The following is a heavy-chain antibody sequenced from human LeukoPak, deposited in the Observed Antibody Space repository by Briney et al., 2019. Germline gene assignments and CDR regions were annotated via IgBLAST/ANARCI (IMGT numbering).Heavy chain of an antibody. CDR3: AKVGLEWLFPGGYYYYYMDV. Sequence: AGGSLRLSCAASGFTVGTNYMSWVRQAPGKGLEWASVLYSGGSTYYADSVKGRFTISRDNSKNTLYLQMNSLRAEDTAVYYCAKVGLEWLFPGGYYYYYMDVWGKGTTVTVSS. D-gene: IGHD3-3*01. J-gene: IGHJ6*03. CDR1: GFTVGTNY. V-gene: IGHV3-53*01. CDR2: LYSGGST.